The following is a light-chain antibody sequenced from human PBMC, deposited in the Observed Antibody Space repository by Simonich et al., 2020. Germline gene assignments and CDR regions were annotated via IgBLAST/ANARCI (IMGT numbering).Light chain of an antibody. J-gene: IGKJ1*01. CDR1: QSVLYSYNNKKY. Sequence: TINCKSSQSVLYSYNNKKYLAWYQQKPGQPPKLLIYWASTREFGVPDRFSGSGSGTDFTLTISSLQAEDVAVYYCQQYYSTPWTFGQGTKVEIK. V-gene: IGKV4-1*01. CDR3: QQYYSTPWT. CDR2: WAS.